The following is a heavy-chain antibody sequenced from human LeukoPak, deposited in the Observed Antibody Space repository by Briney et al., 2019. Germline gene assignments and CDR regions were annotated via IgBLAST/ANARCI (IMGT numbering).Heavy chain of an antibody. J-gene: IGHJ4*02. CDR3: ARHMVRGVTDY. D-gene: IGHD3-10*01. V-gene: IGHV4-34*01. Sequence: PSETLSLTCAVYGGSFSGYYWSWIRQPPGKGLEWIGEINHSGSTNYNPSLKSRVTISVDTSKNQFSLKLSSVTAADTAVYYCARHMVRGVTDYWGQGTLATVSS. CDR2: INHSGST. CDR1: GGSFSGYY.